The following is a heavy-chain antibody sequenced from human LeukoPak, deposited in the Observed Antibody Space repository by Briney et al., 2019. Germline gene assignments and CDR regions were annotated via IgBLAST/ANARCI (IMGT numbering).Heavy chain of an antibody. Sequence: PSETLSLTCAVYGGSFSGYYWSWIRQPPGKGLEWIGEINHSGSTNYNPSLKSRVTISVDTPKNQFSLKLSSVTAADTAVYYCARGRYSSGWYGAYYFDYWGQGTLVTVSS. CDR1: GGSFSGYY. CDR3: ARGRYSSGWYGAYYFDY. D-gene: IGHD6-19*01. V-gene: IGHV4-34*01. J-gene: IGHJ4*02. CDR2: INHSGST.